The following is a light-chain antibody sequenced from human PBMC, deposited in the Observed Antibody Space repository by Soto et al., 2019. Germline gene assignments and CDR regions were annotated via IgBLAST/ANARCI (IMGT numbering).Light chain of an antibody. J-gene: IGLJ1*01. Sequence: QSMLTQPPSASGSPGQSVTISCTGTSSDVGGYNYVSWYQQHPGKAPKLMIYEVSKRPSGVPDRFSGSKSGSTASLTVSGLQAEDEADYYCSSYAGSNNFVFGTGTKVTVL. V-gene: IGLV2-8*01. CDR1: SSDVGGYNY. CDR2: EVS. CDR3: SSYAGSNNFV.